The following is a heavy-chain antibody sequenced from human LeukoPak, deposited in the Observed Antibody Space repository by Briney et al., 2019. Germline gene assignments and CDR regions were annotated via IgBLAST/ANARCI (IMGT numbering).Heavy chain of an antibody. CDR2: IRQDGSEK. J-gene: IGHJ5*02. CDR1: GLSISNSW. D-gene: IGHD5-18*01. CDR3: ARGGYSYGYGWVYNWFDP. Sequence: GGSLRLSCAASGLSISNSWMSWFRLAPGKGPERVANIRQDGSEKYHVDSVKGRFTVSRDNANNLLYLQMNSLRVEDTAVYYCARGGYSYGYGWVYNWFDPWGQGTLVTVSS. V-gene: IGHV3-7*01.